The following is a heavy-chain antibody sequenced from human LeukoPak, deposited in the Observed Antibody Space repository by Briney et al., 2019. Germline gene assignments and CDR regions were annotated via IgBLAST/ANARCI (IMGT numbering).Heavy chain of an antibody. CDR3: ARVALSDFWSGYKYYYYYMDV. J-gene: IGHJ6*03. V-gene: IGHV1-69*05. CDR2: IIPIFGTA. CDR1: GGTFSSYA. Sequence: SVKVSCKASGGTFSSYAISWVRQAPGQGLEWMGGIIPIFGTANYAQKFQGRVTITTDESTSTAYMELSSLRSEDTAVYYCARVALSDFWSGYKYYYYYMDVRGKGTTVTVSS. D-gene: IGHD3-3*01.